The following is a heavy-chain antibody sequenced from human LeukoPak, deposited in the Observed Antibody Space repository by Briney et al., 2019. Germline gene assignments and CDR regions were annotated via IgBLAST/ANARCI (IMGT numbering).Heavy chain of an antibody. D-gene: IGHD2-15*01. CDR1: GFTFSSYW. CDR3: ASLGGNINVADY. Sequence: GGSLRLSCAASGFTFSSYWMHWVRQAPGQGLLWVSDIKGDGSSKQYADSVKGRFTISRDNAKSTLYLQMNSLSAEDTAVYYCASLGGNINVADYWGQGTLVTVSS. J-gene: IGHJ4*02. V-gene: IGHV3-74*03. CDR2: IKGDGSSK.